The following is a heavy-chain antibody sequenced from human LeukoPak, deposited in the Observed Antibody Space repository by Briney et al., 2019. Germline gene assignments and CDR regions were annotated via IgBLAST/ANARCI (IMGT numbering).Heavy chain of an antibody. CDR3: ARERGGFDY. CDR1: GFTFSSYS. J-gene: IGHJ4*02. CDR2: ISSSASPI. Sequence: TGGSLRLSCAASGFTFSSYSMNWVRQAPGKGLEWVSYISSSASPIYYADSVKGRFTISRDNAKNSLYLQMNSLRAEDTAVYYCARERGGFDYWGQGTLVTVSS. V-gene: IGHV3-48*04.